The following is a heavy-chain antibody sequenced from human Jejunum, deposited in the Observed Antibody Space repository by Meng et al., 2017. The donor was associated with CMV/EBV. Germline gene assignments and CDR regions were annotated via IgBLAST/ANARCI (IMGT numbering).Heavy chain of an antibody. V-gene: IGHV3-23*01. Sequence: GFTFSNYALSWVRQAPGKGLEWISGISTGGGAIYCAESVEGRFTVSRDNSKDTLYLQMNSLRAEDTAVYYCAKNYADIVIPAIDYWGQGTLVTVSS. CDR1: GFTFSNYA. CDR2: ISTGGGAI. CDR3: AKNYADIVIPAIDY. J-gene: IGHJ4*02. D-gene: IGHD5-12*01.